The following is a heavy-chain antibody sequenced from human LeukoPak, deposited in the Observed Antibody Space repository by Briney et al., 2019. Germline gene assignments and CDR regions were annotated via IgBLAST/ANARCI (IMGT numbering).Heavy chain of an antibody. V-gene: IGHV4-34*01. D-gene: IGHD2-15*01. CDR2: INHSGST. CDR1: GGSFSGYY. CDR3: ARTGHCSGGSCYSSDY. Sequence: SETLSLTCAVYGGSFSGYYWSWIRQPPGKGLEWIGEINHSGSTNYNPSLKSRVTISVDTSKNQFSLKLSSVTAAGTAVYYCARTGHCSGGSCYSSDYWGQGTLVTVSS. J-gene: IGHJ4*02.